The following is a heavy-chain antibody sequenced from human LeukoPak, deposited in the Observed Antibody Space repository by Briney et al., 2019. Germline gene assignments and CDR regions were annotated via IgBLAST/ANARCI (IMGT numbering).Heavy chain of an antibody. V-gene: IGHV1-18*01. CDR2: ISVDNGNT. D-gene: IGHD2-15*01. CDR1: GYTFTSYG. J-gene: IGHJ4*02. Sequence: ASVKVSCKASGYTFTSYGISWVRQAPGQGLEWMGWISVDNGNTNYAQKLQGRVTMTTDTSTSTAYMELRSLRSDDTAVYYCASHYCSGGSCYSPFDYWGQGTLVIVSS. CDR3: ASHYCSGGSCYSPFDY.